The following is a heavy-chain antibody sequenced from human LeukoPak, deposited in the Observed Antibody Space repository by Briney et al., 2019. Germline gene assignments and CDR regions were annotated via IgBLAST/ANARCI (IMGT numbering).Heavy chain of an antibody. CDR3: ARDLSAAFDS. V-gene: IGHV3-33*01. J-gene: IGHJ4*02. Sequence: PGGSLRLSCAASGFPFSSYGMHWVRQAPGKGLEWVARLVYDERIDYANSVKGRFSISRDNSKNTLFLDMSGLRVEDTAVYYCARDLSAAFDSWGQGVLVTVSS. CDR1: GFPFSSYG. CDR2: LVYDERI. D-gene: IGHD6-19*01.